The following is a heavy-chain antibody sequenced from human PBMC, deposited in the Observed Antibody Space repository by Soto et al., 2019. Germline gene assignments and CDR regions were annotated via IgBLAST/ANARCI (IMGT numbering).Heavy chain of an antibody. J-gene: IGHJ4*02. CDR1: GYTFTNYY. CDR3: ARVLEGRYYCDSSGY. CDR2: INPQTGTT. V-gene: IGHV1-46*01. Sequence: QVQLVQSGAEVKKPGASVKVSCKASGYTFTNYYIHWVRQAPGQGLEWVGLINPQTGTTNDAPKFQGRVTMTSDTSTSTAYMELSSRRSEDTAVFYCARVLEGRYYCDSSGYWGQGTLVTVSS. D-gene: IGHD3-22*01.